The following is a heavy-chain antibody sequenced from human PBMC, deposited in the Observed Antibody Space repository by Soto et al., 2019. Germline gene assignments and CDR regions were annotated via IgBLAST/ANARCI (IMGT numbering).Heavy chain of an antibody. D-gene: IGHD5-18*01. CDR1: GGSISSYY. V-gene: IGHV4-59*01. Sequence: QVQLQESGPGLVKPSETLSLTCTVSGGSISSYYWSWIRQPPGKGLEWIGYIYYSGSTNYNPSLKSRVTISVDTSKNHFSLKLSSVTAADTAVYYCGRSDRVMVNGVWDWFDPWGQGTLVTVSS. CDR3: GRSDRVMVNGVWDWFDP. CDR2: IYYSGST. J-gene: IGHJ5*02.